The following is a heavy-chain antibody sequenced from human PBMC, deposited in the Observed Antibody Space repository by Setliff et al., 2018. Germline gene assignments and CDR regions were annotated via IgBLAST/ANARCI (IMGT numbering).Heavy chain of an antibody. V-gene: IGHV3-23*01. CDR2: ISGTGATT. J-gene: IGHJ4*02. D-gene: IGHD1-26*01. Sequence: GGSLRLSCAASGFTFTSYDMSWVRQAPGKGLEWVSGISGTGATTNYADSVEGRFTISRDNSKNTLYLQMNSLTTEDTAVYYCAKDGMGPTYTYFFDFWGQGSQVTVSS. CDR1: GFTFTSYD. CDR3: AKDGMGPTYTYFFDF.